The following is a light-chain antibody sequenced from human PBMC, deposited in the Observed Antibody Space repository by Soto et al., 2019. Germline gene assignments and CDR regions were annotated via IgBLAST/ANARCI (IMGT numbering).Light chain of an antibody. J-gene: IGKJ4*01. Sequence: EIVLTQSPATLSLSPGERATLSCRASQNIDSYLAWYQQKPGQAPRLLIYDASNRATGIPPRFSGSGSGTDFTLTISSLEPEDFAVYYCQQRSNWPPATFGGGTKV. CDR2: DAS. CDR3: QQRSNWPPAT. CDR1: QNIDSY. V-gene: IGKV3-11*01.